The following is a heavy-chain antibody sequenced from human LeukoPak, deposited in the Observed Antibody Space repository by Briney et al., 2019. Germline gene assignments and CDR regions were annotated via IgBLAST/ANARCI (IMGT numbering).Heavy chain of an antibody. Sequence: ASVKVSCKVSGYTLTELSMHWVRQAPGKGLEWMGGFDPEDGETIYAQKLQGRVTMTEDTSTDTAYMELSSLRSEDTAVYYCATQNCRGGDCYSPYYYYYMDVWGKGTTVTISS. CDR1: GYTLTELS. D-gene: IGHD2-21*02. CDR3: ATQNCRGGDCYSPYYYYYMDV. V-gene: IGHV1-24*01. J-gene: IGHJ6*03. CDR2: FDPEDGET.